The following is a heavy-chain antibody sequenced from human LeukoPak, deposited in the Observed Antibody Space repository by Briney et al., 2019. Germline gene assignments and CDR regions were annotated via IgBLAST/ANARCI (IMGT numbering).Heavy chain of an antibody. V-gene: IGHV5-51*01. J-gene: IGHJ3*01. D-gene: IGHD3-22*01. CDR3: ARQSNGGYYDSSGYSSDAFDV. CDR1: GYWCTIYW. Sequence: VDSLKISCKGSGYWCTIYWISWVRQLLGNGLEWMGIIYPGDSDTRYSPSFRCQITVSDVKSFITAYPQWSSLYASSTALVFCARQSNGGYYDSSGYSSDAFDVWGQGTMVTVFS. CDR2: IYPGDSDT.